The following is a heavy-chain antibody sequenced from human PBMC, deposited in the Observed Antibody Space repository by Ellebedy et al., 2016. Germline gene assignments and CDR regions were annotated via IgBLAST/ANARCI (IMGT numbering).Heavy chain of an antibody. V-gene: IGHV5-51*01. CDR1: GYSFTNTW. D-gene: IGHD6-19*01. CDR3: ATSTSTVAVAGSEGGFDY. CDR2: IYPGDSDT. Sequence: GESLKISXQGSGYSFTNTWIGWVRQMPGKGLEWMGIIYPGDSDTRYSPSFQGQVTISVDKSINTAYLQWSSLKASDSAMYYCATSTSTVAVAGSEGGFDYWGQGTQVTVSS. J-gene: IGHJ4*02.